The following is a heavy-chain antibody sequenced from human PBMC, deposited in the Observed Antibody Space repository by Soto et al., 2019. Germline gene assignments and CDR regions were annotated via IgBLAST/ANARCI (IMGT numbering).Heavy chain of an antibody. CDR1: GFTFCSYA. Sequence: PGGSLRLSCAASGFTFCSYAMSWGRQAPGEGLEWVSAISGSGGSTNYADSVKGRFTISRDNSKNTLYLQMNSLRAEDTAVYYCAKGSVRGVIGAYGMDVWGQAPTVTVSS. V-gene: IGHV3-23*01. J-gene: IGHJ6*02. CDR2: ISGSGGST. D-gene: IGHD3-10*01. CDR3: AKGSVRGVIGAYGMDV.